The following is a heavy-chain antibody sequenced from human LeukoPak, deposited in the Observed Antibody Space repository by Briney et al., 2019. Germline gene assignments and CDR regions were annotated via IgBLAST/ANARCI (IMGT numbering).Heavy chain of an antibody. D-gene: IGHD3-10*01. Sequence: PSETLSLTCTVSGGSISSSSYYWGWIRQPPGKGLEWIESIYYSGSTYYNPSLKSRVTISVDTSKNQFSLKLSSVTAADTAVYYCARQGVLCTPRYWGQGTLVNVSS. J-gene: IGHJ4*02. CDR3: ARQGVLCTPRY. CDR2: IYYSGST. CDR1: GGSISSSSYY. V-gene: IGHV4-39*01.